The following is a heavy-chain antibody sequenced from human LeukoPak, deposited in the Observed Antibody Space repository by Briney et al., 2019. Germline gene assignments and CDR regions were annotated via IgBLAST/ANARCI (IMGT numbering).Heavy chain of an antibody. CDR1: GFTFTNAW. V-gene: IGHV3-15*01. J-gene: IGHJ5*02. CDR2: IKSKTDGGTS. D-gene: IGHD3-10*01. Sequence: GGSLRLSCAASGFTFTNAWMYWVRQAPGKGLEWVGRIKSKTDGGTSDYAAPVTGRFTISRDDLKSTLYLGMNSLKTEDTGVYYCSTLWYGAWGQGTLVTVSS. CDR3: STLWYGA.